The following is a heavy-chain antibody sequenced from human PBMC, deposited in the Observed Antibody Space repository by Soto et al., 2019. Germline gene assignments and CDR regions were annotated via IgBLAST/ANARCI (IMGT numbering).Heavy chain of an antibody. CDR3: ATTLGSSLQNDYYGMDV. CDR2: FDPEDAET. V-gene: IGHV1-24*01. J-gene: IGHJ6*02. CDR1: GYTLTEFS. D-gene: IGHD6-6*01. Sequence: ASVKVSCKVSGYTLTEFSMHWVRQAPGKGLEWMGGFDPEDAETIYAQKFQGRVTMTEDTSTDTAYMELSSLRSEDTAVYYCATTLGSSLQNDYYGMDVWGQGTTVTVAS.